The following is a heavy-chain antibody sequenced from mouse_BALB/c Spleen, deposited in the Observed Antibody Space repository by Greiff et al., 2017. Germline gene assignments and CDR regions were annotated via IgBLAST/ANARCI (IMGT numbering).Heavy chain of an antibody. J-gene: IGHJ2*01. CDR2: IYPSDSYT. V-gene: IGHV1-69*02. CDR1: GYTFTSYW. Sequence: QVQLQQPGAELVRPGASVKLSCKASGYTFTSYWINWVKQRPGQGLEWIGNIYPSDSYTNYNQKFKDKATLTVDKSSSTAYMQLSSPTSEDSAVYYCTRSDYRYDLDYWGQGTTLTVSS. D-gene: IGHD2-14*01. CDR3: TRSDYRYDLDY.